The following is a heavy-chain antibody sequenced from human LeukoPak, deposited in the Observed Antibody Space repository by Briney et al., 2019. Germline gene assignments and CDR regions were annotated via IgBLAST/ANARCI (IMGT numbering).Heavy chain of an antibody. D-gene: IGHD3-22*01. V-gene: IGHV3-30*02. CDR3: ARSKSYDSSGYYFDY. CDR1: GFTFSSYG. J-gene: IGHJ4*02. CDR2: IRWDGIIK. Sequence: PGGSLRLSCAASGFTFSSYGMHWVRQAPGKGLEWVAFIRWDGIIKYYADSVKGRFTISRGTSKNTLYLQMNSLRAEDTAVYYCARSKSYDSSGYYFDYWGQGTLVTVSS.